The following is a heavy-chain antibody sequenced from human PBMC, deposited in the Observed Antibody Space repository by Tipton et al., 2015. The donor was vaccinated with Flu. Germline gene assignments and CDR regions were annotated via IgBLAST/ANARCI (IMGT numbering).Heavy chain of an antibody. J-gene: IGHJ5*02. CDR1: GFIFHTYD. Sequence: SLRLSCAASGFIFHTYDMNWVRQAPGKGLEWVAAISFDGSNKHYVDSVKGRFTVSRDNSKNTLYLQVNSLRPEDTAVYYCARGAKVGNWPSFDPWGQGTLVTVSP. CDR3: ARGAKVGNWPSFDP. D-gene: IGHD4/OR15-4a*01. V-gene: IGHV3-30*03. CDR2: ISFDGSNK.